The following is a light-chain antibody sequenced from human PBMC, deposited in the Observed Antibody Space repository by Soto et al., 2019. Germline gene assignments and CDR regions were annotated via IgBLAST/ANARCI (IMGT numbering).Light chain of an antibody. CDR3: QRYDGY. V-gene: IGKV1-5*01. CDR1: QNINNW. CDR2: GAS. J-gene: IGKJ2*01. Sequence: DPPMTQSPSTLSASVGDTVTITCRARQNINNWLSWYQQKPEKVPKLLIYGASTLEDGVPSRSSGSRSGTEFTLTINSLQPDDFATYYCQRYDGYFGQGTKLEIK.